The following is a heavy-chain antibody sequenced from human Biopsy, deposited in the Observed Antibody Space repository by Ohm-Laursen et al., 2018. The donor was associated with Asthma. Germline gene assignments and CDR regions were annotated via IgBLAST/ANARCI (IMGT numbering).Heavy chain of an antibody. CDR1: GDSFSNYA. CDR3: ARGYSGSDRIVYYYSGLEV. V-gene: IGHV1-69*13. Sequence: ASVKVSCKASGDSFSNYAISWVRQAPGQGLERMGGLIPVLGTPDHAQMFEGRVTITADESTGTAYMELSSLSSEDTAVYYCARGYSGSDRIVYYYSGLEVWGQGTTVTVSS. CDR2: LIPVLGTP. J-gene: IGHJ6*02. D-gene: IGHD5-12*01.